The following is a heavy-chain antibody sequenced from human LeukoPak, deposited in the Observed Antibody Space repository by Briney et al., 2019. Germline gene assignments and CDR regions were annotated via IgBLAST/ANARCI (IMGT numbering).Heavy chain of an antibody. V-gene: IGHV3-74*01. Sequence: PGGSLRLSSAASGLTFSSYWMHWVRQAPGKGLVWVSRINSDGSTTNYADSVKGRFTISRDNAKNTMYLQMNSLRAEDTAVYYCVSRYCTITNCYKASGTGSFDIWGQGTMVSVSS. D-gene: IGHD2-2*02. CDR3: VSRYCTITNCYKASGTGSFDI. CDR1: GLTFSSYW. CDR2: INSDGSTT. J-gene: IGHJ3*02.